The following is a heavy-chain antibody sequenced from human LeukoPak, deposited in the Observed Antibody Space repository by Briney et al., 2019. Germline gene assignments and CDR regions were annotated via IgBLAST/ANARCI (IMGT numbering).Heavy chain of an antibody. Sequence: GASLRLSCAASGFTFSSYGMHWVRQAPGKGLEWVAVISYDGSNKYYVDSVKGRFTISRDNSKNTLYLQMNSLRAEDTALYYCAKDHFGYCSSIGCSYYGVDVWGKGTTVTVSS. CDR3: AKDHFGYCSSIGCSYYGVDV. J-gene: IGHJ6*04. V-gene: IGHV3-30*18. CDR1: GFTFSSYG. D-gene: IGHD2-2*01. CDR2: ISYDGSNK.